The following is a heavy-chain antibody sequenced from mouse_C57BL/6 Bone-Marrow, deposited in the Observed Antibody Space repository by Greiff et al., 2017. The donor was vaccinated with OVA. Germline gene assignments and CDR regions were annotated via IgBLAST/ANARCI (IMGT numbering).Heavy chain of an antibody. D-gene: IGHD2-2*01. V-gene: IGHV1-4*01. Sequence: PFSSFNISFNSSFYTFTLYTMHWVKHMPGQGLEWIGYINPSSGYTKYNQKFKDKATLTADKSSSTAYMQLSSLTSEDSAVYYCARRKGLRREFAYWGQGTLVTVSA. CDR2: INPSSGYT. CDR1: FYTFTLYT. CDR3: ARRKGLRREFAY. J-gene: IGHJ3*01.